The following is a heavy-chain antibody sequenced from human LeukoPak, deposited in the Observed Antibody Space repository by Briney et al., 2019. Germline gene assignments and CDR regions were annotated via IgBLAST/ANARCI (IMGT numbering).Heavy chain of an antibody. J-gene: IGHJ3*02. CDR3: ARVIGGGKDAFDI. Sequence: SETLSLTCAVSSGSIFSSNWWSWVRQPPGKGLEWIGQIFHSGSTSYSPSLKSRVTISVDKSKNQFSLRLTSVTAADTAVYYCARVIGGGKDAFDIWGQGTMVTVSS. CDR2: IFHSGST. D-gene: IGHD3-3*01. V-gene: IGHV4-4*02. CDR1: SGSIFSSNW.